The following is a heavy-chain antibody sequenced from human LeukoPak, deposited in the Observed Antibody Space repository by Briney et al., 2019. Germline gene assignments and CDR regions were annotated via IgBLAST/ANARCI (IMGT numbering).Heavy chain of an antibody. CDR2: IYHSGTT. J-gene: IGHJ4*02. CDR1: GGSISSSNW. Sequence: PSGTLSLTCAVSGGSISSSNWWSWVRQPPGKGLEWIGEIYHSGTTNYNPSLKRRVTISLDKSKNHFSLKLDSVTAADTAVYYCARDVGYCIGGRCDEYWGQGTLVTVSS. D-gene: IGHD2-15*01. V-gene: IGHV4-4*02. CDR3: ARDVGYCIGGRCDEY.